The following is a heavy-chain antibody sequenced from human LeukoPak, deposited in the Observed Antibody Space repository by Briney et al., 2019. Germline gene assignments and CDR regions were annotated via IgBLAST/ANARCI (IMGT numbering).Heavy chain of an antibody. D-gene: IGHD6-13*01. CDR2: IKQDESEK. Sequence: GGSLRLSCAASGFTFSNYWMTWVRQAPGKGLEWVANIKQDESEKYYVDSVKGRFTVSRDNSKNSVYLQMNSLRAEDTAVYYCARDQVSSRIAGVWGQGTLVTVSS. CDR3: ARDQVSSRIAGV. CDR1: GFTFSNYW. V-gene: IGHV3-7*01. J-gene: IGHJ4*02.